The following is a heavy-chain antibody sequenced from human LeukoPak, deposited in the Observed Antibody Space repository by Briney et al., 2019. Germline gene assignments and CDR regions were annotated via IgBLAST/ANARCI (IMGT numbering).Heavy chain of an antibody. Sequence: GESLKISCETSGYSFTTYWIGWVRQRPGTGLEWVGAIYPDDSDTRYSPPFQGQVTISVDKSISTAYLQWTSLKASDTAMYYCAGGLWLGSALAYWGQGTLVTVSS. V-gene: IGHV5-51*01. CDR1: GYSFTTYW. D-gene: IGHD3-10*01. CDR2: IYPDDSDT. J-gene: IGHJ4*02. CDR3: AGGLWLGSALAY.